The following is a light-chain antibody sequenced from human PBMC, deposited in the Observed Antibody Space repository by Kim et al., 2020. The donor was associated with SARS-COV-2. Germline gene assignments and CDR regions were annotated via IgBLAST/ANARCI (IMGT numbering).Light chain of an antibody. CDR1: QSVLYSSDDTNY. J-gene: IGKJ1*01. CDR2: WAS. V-gene: IGKV4-1*01. Sequence: IVMTQSPDSLAVSLGERATINCKSSQSVLYSSDDTNYLAWYQQKPGQPPKLLIYWASTRESGVPDRFSGSGSGTDFTLTISSLQAEDGALYYCQQYHTIPWTFGQGTKVDIK. CDR3: QQYHTIPWT.